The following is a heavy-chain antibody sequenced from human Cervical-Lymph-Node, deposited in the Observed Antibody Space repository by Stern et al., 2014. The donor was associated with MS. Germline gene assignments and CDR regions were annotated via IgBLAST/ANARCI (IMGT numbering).Heavy chain of an antibody. J-gene: IGHJ4*02. CDR2: ISSSGSTI. D-gene: IGHD3-16*02. CDR1: GFIFSDTY. Sequence: QLVQSGGGLVKTGGSLRLSCAASGFIFSDTYMSWIRQAPGKGLEYVSYISSSGSTIYYADSVKGRFTISRDNAKNSLYLQMNSLRAEDTAVYYCARDSVYSYTDYWGQGTLVTVSS. CDR3: ARDSVYSYTDY. V-gene: IGHV3-11*01.